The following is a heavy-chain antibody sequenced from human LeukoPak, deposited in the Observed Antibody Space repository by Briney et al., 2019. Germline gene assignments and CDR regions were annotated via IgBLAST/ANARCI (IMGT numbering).Heavy chain of an antibody. CDR2: ISGSGDNT. D-gene: IGHD6-19*01. J-gene: IGHJ4*02. CDR3: AKRSGYTTGWFFDF. CDR1: GFSFSSYA. V-gene: IGHV3-23*01. Sequence: GGSLKLSCAAYGFSFSSYAMSWVRQAPGKGLEWVSSISGSGDNTYYAESVKGRFTISRDNSKNTLFLQMNSLRAEDTAVFYCAKRSGYTTGWFFDFWGQGTLVTVSS.